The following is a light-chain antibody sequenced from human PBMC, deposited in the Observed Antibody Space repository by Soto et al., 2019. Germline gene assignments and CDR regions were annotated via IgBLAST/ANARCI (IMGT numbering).Light chain of an antibody. CDR3: QQRNTWPLT. J-gene: IGKJ5*01. Sequence: SPATLSLSPGERATLSCRASQSVSSYLAWYQQTPGQAPRLLIYDASKRATGIPARFSGSGSGTDFTLTISSLEPEDFAVYYCQQRNTWPLTFGQGTRLEIK. V-gene: IGKV3-11*01. CDR2: DAS. CDR1: QSVSSY.